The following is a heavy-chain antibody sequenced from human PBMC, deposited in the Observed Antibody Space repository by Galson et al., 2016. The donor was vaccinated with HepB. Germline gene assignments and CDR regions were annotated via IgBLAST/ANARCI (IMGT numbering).Heavy chain of an antibody. CDR2: IYPGDSDT. CDR3: ARHIWEGYCTTTSCYAAWFDL. Sequence: QSGAEVKKPGESLKISCKGFGSSFSDYWIGWVRQRPGKGLEWMGIIYPGDSDTRYSSSLQGQVTMSVDKSVSTAYLQWRSLKASDTAIYYCARHIWEGYCTTTSCYAAWFDLWGQGTLVTVSS. D-gene: IGHD2-2*01. V-gene: IGHV5-51*01. J-gene: IGHJ5*02. CDR1: GSSFSDYW.